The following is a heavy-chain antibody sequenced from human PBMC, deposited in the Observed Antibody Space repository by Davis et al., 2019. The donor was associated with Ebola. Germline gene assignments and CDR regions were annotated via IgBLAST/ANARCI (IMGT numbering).Heavy chain of an antibody. J-gene: IGHJ4*02. Sequence: GESLKISCKTSGYLFTSFWIGWVRQMPGKGLEWMGIIYPGDSDTRYSPSFQGQVTISADKSISTAYLQWSSLKASDTAMYYCARSGDYWRDYYFDYWGQGTLVTVSS. CDR3: ARSGDYWRDYYFDY. D-gene: IGHD2/OR15-2a*01. CDR1: GYLFTSFW. CDR2: IYPGDSDT. V-gene: IGHV5-51*01.